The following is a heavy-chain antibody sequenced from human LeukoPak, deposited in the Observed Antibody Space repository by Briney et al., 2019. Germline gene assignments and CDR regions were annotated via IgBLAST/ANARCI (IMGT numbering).Heavy chain of an antibody. CDR2: INHSGST. Sequence: SETLSLTCAVYGGSFSGYYWSWIRQPPGKGLEWIGEINHSGSTNYNPSLKSRVTISVDTSKNQFSLKLSSVTAADTAVYYCARGRAGDSSGWYSRTGFDYWGQGTLVTVSS. D-gene: IGHD6-19*01. J-gene: IGHJ4*02. CDR1: GGSFSGYY. CDR3: ARGRAGDSSGWYSRTGFDY. V-gene: IGHV4-34*01.